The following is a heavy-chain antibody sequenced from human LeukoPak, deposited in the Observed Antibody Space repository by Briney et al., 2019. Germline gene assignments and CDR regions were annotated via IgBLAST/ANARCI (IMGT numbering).Heavy chain of an antibody. CDR1: GFTFSSYN. Sequence: AGSLRLTCAASGFTFSSYNMSCFRQAPPKRLQWGSYISSSSSTIYYADSVKGRFTISRDNAKNSLYLQMNSLTAEDTAVYYCARDLGKSGWSTFDYWGQGTLATVSS. J-gene: IGHJ4*02. CDR2: ISSSSSTI. V-gene: IGHV3-48*01. CDR3: ARDLGKSGWSTFDY. D-gene: IGHD6-19*01.